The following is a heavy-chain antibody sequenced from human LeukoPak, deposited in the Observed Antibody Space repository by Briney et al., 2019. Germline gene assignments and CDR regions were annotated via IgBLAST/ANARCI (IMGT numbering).Heavy chain of an antibody. CDR1: GYTFTGYY. D-gene: IGHD3-9*01. J-gene: IGHJ4*02. Sequence: GASVKVSCKASGYTFTGYYMHCVRQAPGQGLEWMGWINPNSGGTNYAQKFQGRVTMTRDTSISTAYMELSRLRSDDTAVYYCARMGALRYFDWLSDYWGQGTLVTVSS. CDR3: ARMGALRYFDWLSDY. V-gene: IGHV1-2*02. CDR2: INPNSGGT.